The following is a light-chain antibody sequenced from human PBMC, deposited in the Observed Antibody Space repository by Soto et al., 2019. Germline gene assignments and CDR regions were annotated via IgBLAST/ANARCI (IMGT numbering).Light chain of an antibody. CDR2: EVS. CDR1: SSDVGNYNL. J-gene: IGLJ1*01. Sequence: QSALTQPASVSGSPGQSITISCTGTSSDVGNYNLVSWYQQYPGKAPKLMIYEVSKRPSGVSNRFSGSKSGNTACLTISGLQAEDEADYYCCSYAGSSTFYVFGTGTKLTVL. CDR3: CSYAGSSTFYV. V-gene: IGLV2-23*02.